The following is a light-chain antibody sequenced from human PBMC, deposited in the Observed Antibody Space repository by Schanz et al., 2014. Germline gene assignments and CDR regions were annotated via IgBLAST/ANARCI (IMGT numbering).Light chain of an antibody. V-gene: IGLV2-11*01. J-gene: IGLJ3*02. Sequence: QSALTQPASVSGSPGQSITISCTGTSSDVGGYNYVSWYQQHPGKAPKLMIYDVSNRPSGVPDRFSGSKSGNTASLSVSGLQAEDEADYYCGSYAGRYTRVFGGGTKLTVL. CDR1: SSDVGGYNY. CDR3: GSYAGRYTRV. CDR2: DVS.